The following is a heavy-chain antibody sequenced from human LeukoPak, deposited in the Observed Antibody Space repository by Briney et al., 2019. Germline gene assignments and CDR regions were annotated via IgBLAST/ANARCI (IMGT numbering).Heavy chain of an antibody. Sequence: GGSLRLSCAASGFIFTNCAMTWVRQAPGKGLEWVSTISGSGGITYYADSVKGRFTISRDNSRNTLFLQMNNLRAEDTDVYYCAMNYYDSSRYFPFDFWGQGTLVTVAS. D-gene: IGHD3-22*01. J-gene: IGHJ4*02. CDR2: ISGSGGIT. V-gene: IGHV3-23*01. CDR3: AMNYYDSSRYFPFDF. CDR1: GFIFTNCA.